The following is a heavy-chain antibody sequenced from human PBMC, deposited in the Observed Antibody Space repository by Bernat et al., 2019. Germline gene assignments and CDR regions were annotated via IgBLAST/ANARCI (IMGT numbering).Heavy chain of an antibody. Sequence: EMQLLESGGGLVQPGGSLRLSCAASGFNFKNFGMSWVRQAPGQGLEWVSPISSGGTTYYADSVKGRFTISRDNNNNTLYLQLNSLRVEDTAVYYCAKSSAWSHWYFDLWGRGTLVTVSS. CDR3: AKSSAWSHWYFDL. D-gene: IGHD6-6*01. CDR1: GFNFKNFG. V-gene: IGHV3-23*01. CDR2: ISSGGTT. J-gene: IGHJ2*01.